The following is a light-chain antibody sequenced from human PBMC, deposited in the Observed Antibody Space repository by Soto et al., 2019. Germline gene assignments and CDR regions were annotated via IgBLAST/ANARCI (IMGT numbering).Light chain of an antibody. Sequence: EIVLTQSPGTLSLSPGERATLSCRASQSVSSSYLAWYQQKGGQAPRLLIYGASSRATGIPDRFSGSGSGTDFTLTISRLEPEDLAVYYCQQYVRSPSTFGQGTKVEIK. CDR2: GAS. CDR1: QSVSSSY. V-gene: IGKV3-20*01. CDR3: QQYVRSPST. J-gene: IGKJ1*01.